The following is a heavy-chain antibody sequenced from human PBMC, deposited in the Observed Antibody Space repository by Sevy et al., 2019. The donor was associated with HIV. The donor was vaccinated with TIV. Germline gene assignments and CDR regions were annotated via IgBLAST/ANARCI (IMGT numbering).Heavy chain of an antibody. V-gene: IGHV4-38-2*02. CDR1: GYYISSGYY. J-gene: IGHJ4*02. CDR2: IYHSGTT. Sequence: SETLSLTCTVSGYYISSGYYWGWVQQPPGKGLEWIGNIYHSGTTYYRSSLKSRVTISLDTSKNEFSLNLRSVTAADTAVYYCAILRSGGSYPSPFDYWGPGTLVTVSS. D-gene: IGHD1-26*01. CDR3: AILRSGGSYPSPFDY.